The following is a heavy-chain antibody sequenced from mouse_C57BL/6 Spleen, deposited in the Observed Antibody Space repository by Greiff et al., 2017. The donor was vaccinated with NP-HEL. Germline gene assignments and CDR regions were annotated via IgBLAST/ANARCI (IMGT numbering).Heavy chain of an antibody. Sequence: VQLQQPGAELVKPGASVKLSFKASGYTFTSYWITWVKQRPGQGLAWIGDIYPGSGSTNYNEKFKSKATLTVDTSSSTAYMQLNSLTSKDSAVYYCARLGGYDYAMDYWGQGTSVTVSS. D-gene: IGHD2-2*01. CDR2: IYPGSGST. J-gene: IGHJ4*01. CDR3: ARLGGYDYAMDY. CDR1: GYTFTSYW. V-gene: IGHV1-55*01.